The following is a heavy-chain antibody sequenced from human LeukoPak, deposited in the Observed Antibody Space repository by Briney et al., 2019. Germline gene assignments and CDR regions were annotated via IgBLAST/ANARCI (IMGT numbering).Heavy chain of an antibody. V-gene: IGHV4-59*08. CDR2: IYYSRST. CDR1: GGSISSYY. J-gene: IGHJ4*02. D-gene: IGHD3-22*01. Sequence: PSETLSLTCTVSGGSISSYYWSWIRQPPGKGLEWIGYIYYSRSTNYNPSLKSRVTISVDTSKNQFSLKLSSVTAADTAVYYCARHDKNPNSSGYYYYYWGQGTLVTVSS. CDR3: ARHDKNPNSSGYYYYY.